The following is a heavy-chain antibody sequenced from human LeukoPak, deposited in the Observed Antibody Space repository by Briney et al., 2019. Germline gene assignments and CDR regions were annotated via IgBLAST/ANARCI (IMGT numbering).Heavy chain of an antibody. CDR1: GFTFSSYG. V-gene: IGHV3-30*03. CDR3: GSDSMFYGDQHAFDI. CDR2: ISYDGSNK. Sequence: GRSLRLSCAASGFTFSSYGMHWVRQAPGKGLEWVAVISYDGSNKYYADSVKGRFTISRDNSKNTLYLQMNSLRAEDTAVYYCGSDSMFYGDQHAFDIWGQGTMVTVSS. D-gene: IGHD4-17*01. J-gene: IGHJ3*02.